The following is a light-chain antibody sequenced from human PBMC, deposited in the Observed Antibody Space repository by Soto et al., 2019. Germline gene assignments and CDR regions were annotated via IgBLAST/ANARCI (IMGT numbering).Light chain of an antibody. CDR2: GAS. Sequence: EILLTQSPATLSLSPGERATLSCRASQSVGTYLAWYQQKPGQAPRLVIYGASSRATGIPDRFSGSGSGTDFTLTISRLEPEDFAVYYCQHYDSLPITFGQGTRLEIK. CDR1: QSVGTY. J-gene: IGKJ5*01. V-gene: IGKV3-20*01. CDR3: QHYDSLPIT.